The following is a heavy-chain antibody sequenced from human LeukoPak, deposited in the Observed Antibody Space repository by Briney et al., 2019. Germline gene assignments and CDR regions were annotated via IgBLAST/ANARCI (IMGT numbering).Heavy chain of an antibody. CDR3: ARRYYYDSSGYYHYYFDY. V-gene: IGHV3-30*03. Sequence: GGSLRLSCAASGFTFSTFGIHWVRQAPGKGLEWVAAISPDGNSEYYADSVKGRFTISRDNSKNMIYLQMNSLRAEDTAVYYCARRYYYDSSGYYHYYFDYWGQGTLVTVSS. CDR2: ISPDGNSE. CDR1: GFTFSTFG. J-gene: IGHJ4*02. D-gene: IGHD3-22*01.